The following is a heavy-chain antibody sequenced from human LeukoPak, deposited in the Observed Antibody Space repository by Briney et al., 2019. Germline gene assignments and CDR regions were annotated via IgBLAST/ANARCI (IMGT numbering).Heavy chain of an antibody. V-gene: IGHV4-59*01. D-gene: IGHD3-22*01. CDR1: GGSISGFY. CDR2: IYNTGST. CDR3: ASSYYDSSGYHS. Sequence: KPSETLSLTCTVSGGSISGFYWSWIRQPPGKGLEWLGYIYNTGSTSYSPSLKNRVTISVDKSKNQFSLKLSSVTAADTAIYYCASSYYDSSGYHSWGQGTLVTVSS. J-gene: IGHJ4*02.